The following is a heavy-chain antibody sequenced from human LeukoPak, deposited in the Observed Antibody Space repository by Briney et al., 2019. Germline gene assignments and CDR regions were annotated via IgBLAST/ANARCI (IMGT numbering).Heavy chain of an antibody. Sequence: PERLSFTCTVSGGSTSSFFCTWIRQPPGKGLEWIGYIYASGSTNYNPSLKSQVTISLDTSKTQLSLNLRSVTAAATPGYYVAGIVYYDSSGYGNAFDIWGQGTMVTVSS. D-gene: IGHD3-22*01. CDR1: GGSTSSFF. V-gene: IGHV4-4*09. CDR3: AGIVYYDSSGYGNAFDI. CDR2: IYASGST. J-gene: IGHJ3*02.